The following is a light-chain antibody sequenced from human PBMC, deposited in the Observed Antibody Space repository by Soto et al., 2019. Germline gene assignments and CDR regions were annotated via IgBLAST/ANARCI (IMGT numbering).Light chain of an antibody. CDR2: KAS. Sequence: DIQMTQSPSTLSASVVDRVTITCRASQSISSWLAWYQQKPGKAPKLLIYKASSLESGVPSRFSGSGSGTEFTLTISSLQPDDFATYYCQQYNSYWGFTFGPGTKVDIK. V-gene: IGKV1-5*03. CDR3: QQYNSYWGFT. J-gene: IGKJ3*01. CDR1: QSISSW.